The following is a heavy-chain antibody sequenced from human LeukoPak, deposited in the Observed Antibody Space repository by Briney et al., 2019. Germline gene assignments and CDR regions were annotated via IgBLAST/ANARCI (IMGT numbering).Heavy chain of an antibody. CDR2: ISAYNGNT. CDR1: GYTFTSYY. Sequence: ASVKVSCKASGYTFTSYYMHWVRQAPGQGLEWMGWISAYNGNTNYAQKLQGRVTMTTDTSTSTAYMELRSLRSDDTAVYYCARDGMDIVVVVAATPFDYWGQGTLVTVSS. CDR3: ARDGMDIVVVVAATPFDY. D-gene: IGHD2-15*01. J-gene: IGHJ4*02. V-gene: IGHV1-18*04.